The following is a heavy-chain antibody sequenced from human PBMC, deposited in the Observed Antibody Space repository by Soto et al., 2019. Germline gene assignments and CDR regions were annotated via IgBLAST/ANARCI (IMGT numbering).Heavy chain of an antibody. CDR1: GYTFTGYY. CDR3: ARDLSSYGSETYFDY. J-gene: IGHJ4*02. V-gene: IGHV1-2*04. Sequence: QVQLVQAGAEVKKPGASVKVSCKASGYTFTGYYMHWVRQAPGQGLEWMGWINPNSGGTNYAQKFQGWVPMTRDTSISTAYMELSRLRSDDTAVYYCARDLSSYGSETYFDYWGQGTLVTVSS. CDR2: INPNSGGT. D-gene: IGHD5-18*01.